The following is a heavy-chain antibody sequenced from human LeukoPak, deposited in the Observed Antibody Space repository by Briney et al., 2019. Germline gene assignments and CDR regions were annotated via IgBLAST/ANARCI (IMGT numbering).Heavy chain of an antibody. V-gene: IGHV4-31*02. CDR1: GGSISGGGYY. CDR3: ARDRYGMDV. J-gene: IGHJ6*02. Sequence: PSQTLSLACTVSGGSISGGGYYWSWIRQHPGKGLEWIGYIYYSGNTYYNPSLKSRVTISVDTSKNQFSLKLSSVTAADTAVYFCARDRYGMDVWGQGTTVTVSS. CDR2: IYYSGNT.